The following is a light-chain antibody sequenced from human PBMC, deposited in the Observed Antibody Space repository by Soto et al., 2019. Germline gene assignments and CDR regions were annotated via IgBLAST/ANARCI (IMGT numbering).Light chain of an antibody. J-gene: IGKJ1*01. CDR1: QSLFNPY. CDR3: QQYGSPPRT. Sequence: EIMLTQSPGTLSLSPGERATLSCRASQSLFNPYLAWYQQGPGQAPRLLIHGASTRAPGIPERFSGSGSGTDFVLTISSLDLDDFAVYYCQQYGSPPRTFGQGTKVELK. V-gene: IGKV3-20*01. CDR2: GAS.